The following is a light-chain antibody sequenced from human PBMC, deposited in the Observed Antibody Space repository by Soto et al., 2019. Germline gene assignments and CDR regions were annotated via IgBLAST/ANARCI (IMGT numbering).Light chain of an antibody. CDR3: CSYAGGRV. J-gene: IGLJ7*01. V-gene: IGLV2-23*01. Sequence: QSVLTQPASVSGSPGQSITFSCTGTSSDVGSYSLVSWYQQHPGKAPKLMIYEGNKRPSGVSNRFSGSNSGNTASLTISGLQAEDEADYYCCSYAGGRVFGGGTQLTVL. CDR2: EGN. CDR1: SSDVGSYSL.